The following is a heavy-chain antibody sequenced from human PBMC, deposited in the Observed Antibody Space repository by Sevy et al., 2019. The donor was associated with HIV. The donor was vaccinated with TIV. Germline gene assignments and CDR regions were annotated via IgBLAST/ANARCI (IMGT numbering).Heavy chain of an antibody. Sequence: ASVKVSCQASGYTFTNYRITWVRQAPGQGLEWMGWISPFNGDTNSAQKLQGRVTMITDTSTVTAYMELRGLRSDDTAIYYRARAYCSGGRCHSLAYWGQGTLVTVSS. CDR1: GYTFTNYR. D-gene: IGHD2-15*01. CDR2: ISPFNGDT. CDR3: ARAYCSGGRCHSLAY. V-gene: IGHV1-18*01. J-gene: IGHJ4*02.